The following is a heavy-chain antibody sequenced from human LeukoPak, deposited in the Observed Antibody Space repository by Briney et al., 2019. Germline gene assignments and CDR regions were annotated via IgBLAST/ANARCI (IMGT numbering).Heavy chain of an antibody. V-gene: IGHV3-21*01. Sequence: GESLRLSCAASGFTFSIYSMNWVRQAPGKGLEWLSSITSSSNYIYYADSVKGRFTISRDNVQNSLYLQMNSLRAEDTAMYYCARDRRYFDNWGQGTLVTVSS. J-gene: IGHJ4*02. CDR2: ITSSSNYI. CDR3: ARDRRYFDN. CDR1: GFTFSIYS.